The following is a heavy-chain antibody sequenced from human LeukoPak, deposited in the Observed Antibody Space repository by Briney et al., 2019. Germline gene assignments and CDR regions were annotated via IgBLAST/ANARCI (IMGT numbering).Heavy chain of an antibody. CDR3: AKDTIYSSGWYGY. Sequence: GGSLRLSCAASGFIFTSYSMNWVRQAPGKGLEWISYISSSSSTIYYADSVRGRFTISRDNAKNSLYLQMNSLRAEDTAVYYCAKDTIYSSGWYGYWGQGTPVTVSS. CDR1: GFIFTSYS. CDR2: ISSSSSTI. D-gene: IGHD6-19*01. V-gene: IGHV3-48*01. J-gene: IGHJ4*02.